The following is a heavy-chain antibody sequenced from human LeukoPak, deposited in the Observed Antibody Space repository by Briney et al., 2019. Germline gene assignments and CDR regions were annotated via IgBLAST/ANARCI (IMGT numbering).Heavy chain of an antibody. CDR2: ITASGGST. CDR1: GFTFNNYA. J-gene: IGHJ4*02. D-gene: IGHD1-1*01. Sequence: GESLRLSCASSGFTFNNYAMTWVRQAPGKGLEWVSSITASGGSTYCADSVKGRFTISRDNSKNTLYLQMSSLRAEDTAVYYCARDYPTSGIVTIFDYWGQGTLVTVSS. V-gene: IGHV3-23*01. CDR3: ARDYPTSGIVTIFDY.